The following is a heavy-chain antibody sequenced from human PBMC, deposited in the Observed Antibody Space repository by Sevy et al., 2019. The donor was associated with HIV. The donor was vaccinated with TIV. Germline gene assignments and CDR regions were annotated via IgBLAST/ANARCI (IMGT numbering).Heavy chain of an antibody. D-gene: IGHD2-15*01. CDR2: IKSKSDGETT. V-gene: IGHV3-15*01. CDR1: GFSFTNAW. CDR3: TGAALLFDY. J-gene: IGHJ4*02. Sequence: GGSLRLSCAASGFSFTNAWMTWVRQAPGKGLEWVGRIKSKSDGETTDYAAPVRGRFPISRDDSENTLFLQMNSLKTEDTAIYYCTGAALLFDYWGQGTLVTVSS.